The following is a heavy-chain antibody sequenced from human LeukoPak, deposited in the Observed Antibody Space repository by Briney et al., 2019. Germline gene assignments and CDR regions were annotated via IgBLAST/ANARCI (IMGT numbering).Heavy chain of an antibody. Sequence: GASVKVSCKASGGTFSSYAISWVRQAPGQGLEWMGGIIPIFGTANYAQKFQGRVTITADESTSTAYMELSSLRSEDTAVYYCARDRVYCSSTSCSGDWFDPWGQGTLVTVSS. CDR1: GGTFSSYA. D-gene: IGHD2-2*01. CDR2: IIPIFGTA. J-gene: IGHJ5*02. CDR3: ARDRVYCSSTSCSGDWFDP. V-gene: IGHV1-69*13.